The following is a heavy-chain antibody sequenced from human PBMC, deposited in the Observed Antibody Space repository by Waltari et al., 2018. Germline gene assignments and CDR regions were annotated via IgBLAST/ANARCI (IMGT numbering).Heavy chain of an antibody. Sequence: GQKFQGRVTMTRDTSISTAYMELSRLRSDDTAVYYCAREVSGIAARTHFDYWGQGTLVTVSS. CDR3: AREVSGIAARTHFDY. J-gene: IGHJ4*02. V-gene: IGHV1-2*02. D-gene: IGHD6-6*01.